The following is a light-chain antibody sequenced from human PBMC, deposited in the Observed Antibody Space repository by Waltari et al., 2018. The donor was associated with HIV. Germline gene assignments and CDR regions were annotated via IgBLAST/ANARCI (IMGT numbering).Light chain of an antibody. CDR3: QQFNYFWT. V-gene: IGKV1-5*03. J-gene: IGKJ1*01. Sequence: DIRMTQSPSTLSASVGDRVTITCRASRNIRNWLAWYQQKPGKAPKLLIYKVSTLESGVPSRFSGSGSGTAFTRTISGLQPDDSATYYCQQFNYFWTFGQGTKVEIK. CDR2: KVS. CDR1: RNIRNW.